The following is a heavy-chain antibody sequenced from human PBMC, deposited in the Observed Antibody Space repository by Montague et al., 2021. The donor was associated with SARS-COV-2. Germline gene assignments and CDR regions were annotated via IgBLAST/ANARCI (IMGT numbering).Heavy chain of an antibody. J-gene: IGHJ4*02. CDR2: INHGGST. Sequence: SETLSLTCAVYGGSFSDYYWSWIRQPPGKGLEWIGEINHGGSTNYSPSLKSRVTISADTSKNQFSLKLKSVTAADTANYYCARGHQGVAMIVVVMVGAEYFFDSWGQGTTVTVSS. CDR1: GGSFSDYY. CDR3: ARGHQGVAMIVVVMVGAEYFFDS. V-gene: IGHV4-34*01. D-gene: IGHD3-22*01.